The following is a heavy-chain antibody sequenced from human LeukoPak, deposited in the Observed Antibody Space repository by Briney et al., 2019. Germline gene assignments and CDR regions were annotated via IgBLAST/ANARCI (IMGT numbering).Heavy chain of an antibody. J-gene: IGHJ4*02. CDR2: ISYDGSNK. CDR3: TRGLGDY. D-gene: IGHD3-10*01. V-gene: IGHV3-30-3*01. Sequence: GGSLRLSCAASGFTFSSYAMHWVRQAPGKGLEWVAVISYDGSNKYYADSVKGRFTISRDNSKNTLYLQMNSLRAEDTAVYYCTRGLGDYWGQGTLVTVSS. CDR1: GFTFSSYA.